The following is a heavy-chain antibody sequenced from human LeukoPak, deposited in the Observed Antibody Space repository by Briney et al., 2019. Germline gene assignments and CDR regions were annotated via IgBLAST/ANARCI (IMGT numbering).Heavy chain of an antibody. J-gene: IGHJ4*02. V-gene: IGHV3-15*01. CDR2: IKSKTDGGTT. Sequence: PGGSLRLSCAASGFTFSNAWMSWVRQAPGKGLEWVGRIKSKTDGGTTDYAAPVKGRFTISRDDSKNTLYLQMNSLKTEDTAVYYCTTDGLYGAKLEEHWGQGTLVTVSS. CDR1: GFTFSNAW. D-gene: IGHD4-17*01. CDR3: TTDGLYGAKLEEH.